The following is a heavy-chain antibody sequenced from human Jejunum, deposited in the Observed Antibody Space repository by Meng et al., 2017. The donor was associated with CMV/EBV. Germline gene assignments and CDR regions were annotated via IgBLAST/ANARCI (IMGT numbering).Heavy chain of an antibody. CDR2: MNPNNGNT. J-gene: IGHJ6*02. D-gene: IGHD2-15*01. Sequence: DWVRQAPGQGLEWMGWMNPNNGNTGYAQKFQGRFTMTWNTSISTAYMELSSLRSEDTAIYYCASHQQFCSGGSCYSLGYYYGMDVWGQGTTVTVSS. CDR3: ASHQQFCSGGSCYSLGYYYGMDV. V-gene: IGHV1-8*01.